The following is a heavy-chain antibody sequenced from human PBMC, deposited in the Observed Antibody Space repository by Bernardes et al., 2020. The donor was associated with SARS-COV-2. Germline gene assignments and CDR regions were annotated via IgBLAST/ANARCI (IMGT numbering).Heavy chain of an antibody. D-gene: IGHD3-3*01. CDR2: ISSSSSYI. V-gene: IGHV3-21*01. Sequence: GGSLRLSCAASGFMFSNYIMNWVRQAPGKGLEWVSSISSSSSYIYYADSVKGRFTISRDNAKNSLYLQMNSLRAKDTAVYYCARGGSVFGVVVEVDYSYGMDVWGQGTTVTVSS. CDR3: ARGGSVFGVVVEVDYSYGMDV. CDR1: GFMFSNYI. J-gene: IGHJ6*02.